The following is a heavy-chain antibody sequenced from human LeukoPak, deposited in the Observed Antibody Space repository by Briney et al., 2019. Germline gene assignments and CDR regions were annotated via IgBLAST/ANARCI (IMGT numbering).Heavy chain of an antibody. J-gene: IGHJ3*02. D-gene: IGHD3-3*01. Sequence: PSETLSLTCSVSGDSISSYYWSWIRQPPGKGLEWIGYIYYSGSPNYNPSLKSRVTISVDTSKNQFSLKLSSVTAADTAVYYCARLLYDLWSDYPHFDIWGQGTMVTVSS. V-gene: IGHV4-59*01. CDR3: ARLLYDLWSDYPHFDI. CDR1: GDSISSYY. CDR2: IYYSGSP.